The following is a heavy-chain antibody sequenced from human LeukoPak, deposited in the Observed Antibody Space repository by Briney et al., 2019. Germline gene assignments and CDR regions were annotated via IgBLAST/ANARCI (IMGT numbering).Heavy chain of an antibody. CDR1: GYTFTSYD. V-gene: IGHV1-8*01. Sequence: ASVKVSCKASGYTFTSYDINWVRQATGQGLEWMGWMNPNSGNTGYAQKFQGRVTMTRNTSMSTAYMELSSLRSEDTAVYYCATDHTLGEVRGVFDAFDIWGQGTMVTVSS. J-gene: IGHJ3*02. CDR2: MNPNSGNT. CDR3: ATDHTLGEVRGVFDAFDI. D-gene: IGHD3-10*01.